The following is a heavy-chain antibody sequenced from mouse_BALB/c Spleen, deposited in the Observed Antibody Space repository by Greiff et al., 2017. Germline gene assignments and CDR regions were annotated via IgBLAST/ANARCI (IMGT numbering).Heavy chain of an antibody. D-gene: IGHD2-4*01. Sequence: EVKLMESGPGLVKPSQSLSLTCSVTGYSITSGYYWNWIRQFPGNKLEWMGYISYDGSNNYHPSLKNRISITRDTSKNQFFLKLNSVTTEDTATYYCARASTMITFAYWGQGTLVTVSA. CDR3: ARASTMITFAY. J-gene: IGHJ3*01. V-gene: IGHV3-6*02. CDR2: ISYDGSN. CDR1: GYSITSGYY.